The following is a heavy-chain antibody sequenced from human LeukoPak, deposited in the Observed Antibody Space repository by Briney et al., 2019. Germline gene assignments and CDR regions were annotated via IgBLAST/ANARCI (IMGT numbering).Heavy chain of an antibody. V-gene: IGHV1-18*01. J-gene: IGHJ5*02. D-gene: IGHD2-2*01. CDR3: ARGVVPAAILNWFDP. Sequence: ASVKVSCKASGGTFSSYAISWVRQAPGQGLEWMGWISAYNGNTNYAQKLQGRVTMTTDTSTSTAYMELRSLRSDDTAVYYCARGVVPAAILNWFDPWGQGTLVTVSS. CDR2: ISAYNGNT. CDR1: GGTFSSYA.